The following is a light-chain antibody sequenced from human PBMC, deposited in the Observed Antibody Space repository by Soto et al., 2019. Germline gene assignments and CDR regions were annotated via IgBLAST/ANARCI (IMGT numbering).Light chain of an antibody. CDR3: AAWDDSLSGVI. V-gene: IGLV1-44*01. Sequence: QSVLTQPPSVSGTPGQRVIISCSGSTSNIGANPVNWYQQLPGTAPKLLIYGSDRRPSGVPDRFSGSKSATSASLAISGLLSADEADYYCAAWDDSLSGVIFGGGTKLTVL. CDR1: TSNIGANP. J-gene: IGLJ2*01. CDR2: GSD.